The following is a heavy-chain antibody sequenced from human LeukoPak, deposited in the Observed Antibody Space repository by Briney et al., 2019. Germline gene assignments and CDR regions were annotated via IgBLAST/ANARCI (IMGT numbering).Heavy chain of an antibody. J-gene: IGHJ3*02. Sequence: SETLSLTCAVYGGSFSGYYWSWIRQPPGKGLEWIGEINHSGSTNYNPSLKSRVTISVDTSKNQFSLKLSSVTAADTAVYYCARGHVLRYFDWLPKYDAFDIWGQGTMVTVSS. CDR3: ARGHVLRYFDWLPKYDAFDI. CDR2: INHSGST. V-gene: IGHV4-34*01. CDR1: GGSFSGYY. D-gene: IGHD3-9*01.